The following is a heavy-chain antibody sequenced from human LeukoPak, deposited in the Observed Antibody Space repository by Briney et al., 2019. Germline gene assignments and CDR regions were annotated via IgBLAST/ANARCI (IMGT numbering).Heavy chain of an antibody. J-gene: IGHJ4*02. CDR3: ARDLSSDSRDDDC. D-gene: IGHD4-17*01. CDR2: ISRSSSYI. Sequence: PGGSLRLSCVASGFTFSSYSMNWVRQAPGKGLEWVSSISRSSSYIHYADSVKGRFTISRDNAKNSLYLQMNSLRAEDTAMYYCARDLSSDSRDDDCWGQGTLVTVSS. CDR1: GFTFSSYS. V-gene: IGHV3-21*01.